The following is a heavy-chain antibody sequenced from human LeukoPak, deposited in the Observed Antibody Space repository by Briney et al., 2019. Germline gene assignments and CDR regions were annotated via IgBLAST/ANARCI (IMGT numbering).Heavy chain of an antibody. V-gene: IGHV1-8*01. CDR1: VYTFTAYA. J-gene: IGHJ4*02. CDR3: ARRNTAMVAGLDY. Sequence: ASVKVSCKASVYTFTAYAINCVRQATGQGLEWMGWMNPNSGNTGYAQQFQGRVTMTRNTSISTAFMELSGLRSEDTAVYFCARRNTAMVAGLDYWGQGSLVTVSS. CDR2: MNPNSGNT. D-gene: IGHD5-18*01.